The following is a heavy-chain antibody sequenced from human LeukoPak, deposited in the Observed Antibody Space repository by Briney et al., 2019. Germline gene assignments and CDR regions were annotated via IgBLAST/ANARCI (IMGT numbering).Heavy chain of an antibody. V-gene: IGHV3-74*01. CDR1: GFTFSNYW. CDR3: ARTSYYFDS. D-gene: IGHD3-16*01. Sequence: GGSLRLSCTASGFTFSNYWMHWVRQAPGKGLVWVSRISGDGMNTAHADSVKGQFTISRDNAKNTLYLQMNSLRVEDTAVYYCARTSYYFDSWGQGTLVTVSS. CDR2: ISGDGMNT. J-gene: IGHJ4*02.